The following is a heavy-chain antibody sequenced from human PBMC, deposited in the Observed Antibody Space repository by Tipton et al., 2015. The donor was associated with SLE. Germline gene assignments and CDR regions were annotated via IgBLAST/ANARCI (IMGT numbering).Heavy chain of an antibody. Sequence: GSLRLSCAASGFTFSSYWMHWVRQAPGKGLVWVSRIDSDGTSTRYADSVKGRFTMSRDNAKNTLYLQMNSLRAEDTAVYYCARGHYYGKGVWGQGTTVTVPS. V-gene: IGHV3-74*01. CDR3: ARGHYYGKGV. CDR1: GFTFSSYW. J-gene: IGHJ6*02. CDR2: IDSDGTST.